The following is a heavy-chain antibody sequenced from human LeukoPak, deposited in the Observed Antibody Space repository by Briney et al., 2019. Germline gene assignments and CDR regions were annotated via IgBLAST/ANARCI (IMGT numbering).Heavy chain of an antibody. CDR3: ARHSGSYYFDY. CDR2: IYYRGST. CDR1: GGSISSHY. V-gene: IGHV4-59*11. Sequence: SETLSLTCTVSGGSISSHYWSWIRQSPGKGLEWIGYIYYRGSTNYNPSLKSRVTISVDTSKNQFSLKLSSVTAADTAVYYCARHSGSYYFDYWGQGTLVTVSS. D-gene: IGHD1-26*01. J-gene: IGHJ4*02.